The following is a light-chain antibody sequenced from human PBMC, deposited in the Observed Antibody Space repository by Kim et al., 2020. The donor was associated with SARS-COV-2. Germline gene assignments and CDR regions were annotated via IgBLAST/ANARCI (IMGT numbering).Light chain of an antibody. CDR3: QSADISGIYAGWV. CDR2: KDT. Sequence: SYELTQPPSVSLSPGQTARITCSGDALAKQYAHWYQQKPGQAPVLVIYKDTERPSRIPERFSGSSSGTTVTLTISGVQAEDEADYYCQSADISGIYAGWVFGGGTQLTVL. V-gene: IGLV3-25*03. CDR1: ALAKQY. J-gene: IGLJ3*02.